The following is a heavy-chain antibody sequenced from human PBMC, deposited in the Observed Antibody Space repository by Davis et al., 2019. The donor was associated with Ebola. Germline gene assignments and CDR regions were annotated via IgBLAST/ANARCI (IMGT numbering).Heavy chain of an antibody. CDR1: GYTFTSYY. D-gene: IGHD5-12*01. CDR3: ARDTRHKDSGYDRGGMDV. Sequence: ASVKVSCKASGYTFTSYYMHWVRQAPGQGLEWMGIINPSDGSTSYAQKFQGRVTMTRDTSTSTVYMELSSLRSEDTAVYYCARDTRHKDSGYDRGGMDVWGKGTTVTVSS. J-gene: IGHJ6*04. CDR2: INPSDGST. V-gene: IGHV1-46*01.